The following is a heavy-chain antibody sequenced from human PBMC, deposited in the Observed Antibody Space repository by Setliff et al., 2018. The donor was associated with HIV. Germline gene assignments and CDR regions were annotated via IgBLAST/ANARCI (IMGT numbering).Heavy chain of an antibody. CDR3: ARDKAMAGQRTYYYYGMDV. Sequence: SETLSLTCTVSGGSISSGSYYWSWIRQPAGKGLEWIGRIYTSGSTNYNPSLKSRVTISVDTSKNQFSLKLSSVTAADTAVYYCARDKAMAGQRTYYYYGMDVWGQGTTVTVSS. CDR1: GGSISSGSYY. J-gene: IGHJ6*02. D-gene: IGHD6-19*01. V-gene: IGHV4-61*02. CDR2: IYTSGST.